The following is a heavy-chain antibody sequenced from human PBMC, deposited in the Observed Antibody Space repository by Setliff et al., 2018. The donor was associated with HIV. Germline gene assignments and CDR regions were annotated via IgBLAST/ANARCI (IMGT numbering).Heavy chain of an antibody. V-gene: IGHV4-59*11. CDR2: IFYTGIT. CDR3: ARHSRQGWFDS. D-gene: IGHD1-1*01. Sequence: LSLTCTVSGGSISGHYWSWIRQPPGKGLEWIAYIFYTGITTYIPSFENRVTIAVDTSKNQFSLKLHSVSAADTALYYCARHSRQGWFDSWGQGTLVTVS. CDR1: GGSISGHY. J-gene: IGHJ5*01.